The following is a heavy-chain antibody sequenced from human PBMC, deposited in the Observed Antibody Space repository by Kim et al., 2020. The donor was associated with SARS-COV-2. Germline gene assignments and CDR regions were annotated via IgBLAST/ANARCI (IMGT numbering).Heavy chain of an antibody. CDR2: ISSSSSTL. V-gene: IGHV3-48*02. J-gene: IGHJ3*02. Sequence: GGSLRLSCAASGFTFSSYSMNWVRQAPGKGLEWVSYISSSSSTLYYADSVKGRFTISRDNAKNSLYLQMNSRRDEDTAVYYCARDRVTRTDAFDIWGQGTMVTVSS. CDR3: ARDRVTRTDAFDI. CDR1: GFTFSSYS. D-gene: IGHD3-10*01.